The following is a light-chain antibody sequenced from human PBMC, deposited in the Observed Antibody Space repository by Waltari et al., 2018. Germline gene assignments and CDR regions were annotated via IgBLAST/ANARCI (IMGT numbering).Light chain of an antibody. CDR1: RSNLGNTH. Sequence: QSVLTQPPSESGTPGQSVHLPFSGSRSNLGNTHVNWYQEFPGTAPKLLIYRNNQRASGVPDRFSGSKSGTSMSLAISGLRTEEEADYYCAAWDDSLSRVIFGGGTKLTVL. J-gene: IGLJ2*01. V-gene: IGLV1-47*01. CDR3: AAWDDSLSRVI. CDR2: RNN.